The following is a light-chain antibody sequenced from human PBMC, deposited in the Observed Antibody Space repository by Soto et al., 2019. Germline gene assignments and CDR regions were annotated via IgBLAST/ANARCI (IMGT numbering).Light chain of an antibody. V-gene: IGKV3-11*01. CDR2: DAS. Sequence: IVVSLSPATLSLSTGERATLSCRASQSVSRYLGWYQQKPGQAPRLLIYDASNRATGIPARFSGSGSGTDFSLTISSLEPEDFAVYYCQQRSNWPITFGLGTRLEIK. CDR1: QSVSRY. J-gene: IGKJ5*01. CDR3: QQRSNWPIT.